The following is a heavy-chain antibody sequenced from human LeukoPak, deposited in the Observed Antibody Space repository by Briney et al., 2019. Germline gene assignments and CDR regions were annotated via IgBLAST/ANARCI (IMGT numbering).Heavy chain of an antibody. V-gene: IGHV5-51*01. Sequence: GESLKIPCKGSGYSFRSYWIGWVSQMPGKDLVWMGMIYAGDSSTRYSPSFQGRVTMSADESINTAYLQWSSLKASDTAMYYCARSGYVAAAGTYFDSWGQGNLVTVSS. J-gene: IGHJ4*02. D-gene: IGHD6-13*01. CDR1: GYSFRSYW. CDR3: ARSGYVAAAGTYFDS. CDR2: IYAGDSST.